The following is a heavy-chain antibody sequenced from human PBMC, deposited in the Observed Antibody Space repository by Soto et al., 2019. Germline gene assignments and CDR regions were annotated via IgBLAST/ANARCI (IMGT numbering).Heavy chain of an antibody. CDR1: GFTFSDYY. D-gene: IGHD3-22*01. CDR2: ISSSDNII. CDR3: ARDLGYYDSSGYFDY. Sequence: GGSLRLSCAASGFTFSDYYMSWIRRAPGKGLEWVSYISSSDNIIYYADSVKGRFTISRDNAKNSLYLQMNSLRAEDTAVYYCARDLGYYDSSGYFDYWGQGSLVTVSS. V-gene: IGHV3-11*01. J-gene: IGHJ4*02.